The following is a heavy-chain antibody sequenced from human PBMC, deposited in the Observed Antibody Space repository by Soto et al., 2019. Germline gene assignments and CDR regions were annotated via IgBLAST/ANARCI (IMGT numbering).Heavy chain of an antibody. CDR2: ISTYKGNT. Sequence: QVQLVQSGPEVKKPGASVKVSCKTSGYTFTTYGISWVRQAPGQGLEWMGWISTYKGNTNYAQKFQGRVTMTTDTATSTAYMELRSLRSDDTAVYYCATRSPAFDFWGQGTLVTVSS. CDR3: ATRSPAFDF. J-gene: IGHJ4*02. CDR1: GYTFTTYG. V-gene: IGHV1-18*01.